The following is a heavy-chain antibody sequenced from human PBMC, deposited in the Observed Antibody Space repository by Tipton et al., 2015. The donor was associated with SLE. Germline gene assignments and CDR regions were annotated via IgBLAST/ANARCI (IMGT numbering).Heavy chain of an antibody. CDR2: IYPDDSAI. D-gene: IGHD3-10*01. J-gene: IGHJ1*01. V-gene: IGHV5-51*01. CDR1: GYSFSNYW. CDR3: ARQSTMIQGVIITGYFQQ. Sequence: QSGAEVKKPGESLGISCKTSGYSFSNYWIGWVRQMPGKGLECLGIIYPDDSAIKYNPSFQCRVTISVDKSIATAYLQWKSLKASDTAMYYCARQSTMIQGVIITGYFQQWGQGTLLTVSS.